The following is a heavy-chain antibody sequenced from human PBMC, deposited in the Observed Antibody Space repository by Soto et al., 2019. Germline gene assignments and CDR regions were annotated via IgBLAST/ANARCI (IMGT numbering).Heavy chain of an antibody. J-gene: IGHJ2*01. CDR3: ARMSYFYDKWYFDL. CDR1: GSSFNNNAYY. Sequence: TLSPTCTVPGSSFNNNAYYWSWIRQTPGKGLEWIGYVYYSGTTDYIPSLKSRLSTSIDKSQNQFTLKLNSVTAADTATYYCARMSYFYDKWYFDLWGRGTLVTVSS. CDR2: VYYSGTT. D-gene: IGHD3-22*01. V-gene: IGHV4-30-4*01.